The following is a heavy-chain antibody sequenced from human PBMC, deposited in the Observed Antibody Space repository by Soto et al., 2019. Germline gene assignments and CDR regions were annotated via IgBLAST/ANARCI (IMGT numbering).Heavy chain of an antibody. V-gene: IGHV3-23*01. D-gene: IGHD6-19*01. CDR2: ISGSGGST. CDR1: GFTFRNNV. CDR3: AKVPIAVAGSNDAFDI. Sequence: GGSLRLSCAASGFTFRNNVLSWVRQAPGKGLDWVSAISGSGGSTYYADSVKGRFTISRDNSKNTLYLQMNSLRAEDTAVYYCAKVPIAVAGSNDAFDIWGQGTMVTVSS. J-gene: IGHJ3*02.